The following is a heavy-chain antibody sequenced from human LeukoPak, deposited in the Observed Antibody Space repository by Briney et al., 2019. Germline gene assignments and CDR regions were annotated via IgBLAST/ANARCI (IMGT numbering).Heavy chain of an antibody. D-gene: IGHD2/OR15-2a*01. J-gene: IGHJ4*02. CDR2: INHSGST. CDR3: ARGRIYGRTAFDY. Sequence: SETLSLTCAVYGGSFSGYYWSWIRQPPGKGLEWIGEINHSGSTNYNPSLKSRVTISVDTSKNQFSLKLSSVTAADTAVYYCARGRIYGRTAFDYWGQGTLVTVSS. CDR1: GGSFSGYY. V-gene: IGHV4-34*01.